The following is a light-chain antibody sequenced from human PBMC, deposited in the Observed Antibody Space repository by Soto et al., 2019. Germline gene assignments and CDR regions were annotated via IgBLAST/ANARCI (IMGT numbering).Light chain of an antibody. CDR2: GVN. J-gene: IGLJ2*01. CDR3: SSYVGSNYVVV. V-gene: IGLV2-8*01. CDR1: SSEIGHVDS. Sequence: QSALTQPPSASGSPGHSVTVSCTGTSSEIGHVDSVSWYQQFPGKAPKLIIYGVNKRPSGVPDRFSGAKSGNTASLTVSGLQAEDEADYYCSSYVGSNYVVVVGGGTKFTVL.